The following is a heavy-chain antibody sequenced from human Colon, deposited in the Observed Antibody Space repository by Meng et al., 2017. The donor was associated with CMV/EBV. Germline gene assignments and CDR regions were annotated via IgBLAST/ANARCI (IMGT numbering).Heavy chain of an antibody. CDR3: ARFSETGTTTGLFDH. D-gene: IGHD1-7*01. CDR1: GDSMTDYY. V-gene: IGHV4-59*01. CDR2: VYDSGNT. J-gene: IGHJ4*02. Sequence: SETLSLTCTVSGDSMTDYYWSWIRQSPGKGLEWIGFVYDSGNTNGDSETTNYNPSLKSRVTISLGTSKNQFSLKLSSVTAADTAVYYCARFSETGTTTGLFDHWGQGTLVTVSS.